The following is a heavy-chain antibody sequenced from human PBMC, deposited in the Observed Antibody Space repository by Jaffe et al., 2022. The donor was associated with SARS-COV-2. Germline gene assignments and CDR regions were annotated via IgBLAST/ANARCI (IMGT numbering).Heavy chain of an antibody. CDR3: ARGTHRYNFDHDAVPEY. CDR2: IYPGGSDT. Sequence: EVHLVQSGAEVKKPGESLKISCEGSGYSFPDYWIGWVRQMPGKGLEWMGVIYPGGSDTRYSPSFQGQVTVSADKSISTAYLQWSSLKASDTAMYYCARGTHRYNFDHDAVPEYWGRGTLVTVSS. D-gene: IGHD1-1*01. J-gene: IGHJ4*02. CDR1: GYSFPDYW. V-gene: IGHV5-51*01.